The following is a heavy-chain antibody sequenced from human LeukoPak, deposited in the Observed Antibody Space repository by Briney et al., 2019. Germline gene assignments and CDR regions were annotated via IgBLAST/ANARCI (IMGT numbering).Heavy chain of an antibody. D-gene: IGHD3/OR15-3a*01. CDR3: AGDFRTAYDKPPFDY. Sequence: GGSLRLSCAASGFTFSSYSMNWVRQAPGKGLEWVSSISSSSSYIYYADSVKGRFTISRDNAKNSLYLQMNSLRAEDTAVYYCAGDFRTAYDKPPFDYWGQGTLVTVSS. CDR2: ISSSSSYI. CDR1: GFTFSSYS. V-gene: IGHV3-21*01. J-gene: IGHJ4*02.